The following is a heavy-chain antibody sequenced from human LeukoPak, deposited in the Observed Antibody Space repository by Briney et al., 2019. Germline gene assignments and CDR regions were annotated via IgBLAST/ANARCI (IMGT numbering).Heavy chain of an antibody. Sequence: GGSLRLSCAASGFTFSSYGMHWVGQAPGKGLEWVAVIWYDGSNKYYADSVKGRFTISRGNSKNTLYLQMNSLRAEDTAVYYCASGGPDYYDSSGYYPSPPDYWGQGTLVTVSS. J-gene: IGHJ4*02. V-gene: IGHV3-33*01. CDR1: GFTFSSYG. CDR2: IWYDGSNK. CDR3: ASGGPDYYDSSGYYPSPPDY. D-gene: IGHD3-22*01.